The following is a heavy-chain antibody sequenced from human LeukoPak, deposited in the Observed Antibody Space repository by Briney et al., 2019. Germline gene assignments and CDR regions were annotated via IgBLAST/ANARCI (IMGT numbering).Heavy chain of an antibody. J-gene: IGHJ5*02. D-gene: IGHD5-12*01. V-gene: IGHV3-23*01. CDR1: GFTFSTFA. Sequence: GGSLRLSCAASGFTFSTFAMSWVREAPGKGLEWVSAISGSGGGTYYADSVKGRLTISRDNSKNTLYLQMSSLRAEDTAVYYCAKAFSAYENWPPNWFDPWGQGTLVTVSS. CDR2: ISGSGGGT. CDR3: AKAFSAYENWPPNWFDP.